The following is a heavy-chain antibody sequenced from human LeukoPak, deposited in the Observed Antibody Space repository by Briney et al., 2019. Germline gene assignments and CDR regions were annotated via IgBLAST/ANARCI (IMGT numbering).Heavy chain of an antibody. CDR3: ARHYSSGWYGGYYYGMDV. D-gene: IGHD6-19*01. J-gene: IGHJ6*02. CDR2: INPNSGGT. V-gene: IGHV1-2*06. CDR1: GYSFTNYY. Sequence: ASVKVSCKTSGYSFTNYYMHWVRQAPGQGLEWMGRINPNSGGTNYAQKFQGRVTMTRDTSISTAYMELSRLRSDDTAVYYCARHYSSGWYGGYYYGMDVWGQGTAVTVSS.